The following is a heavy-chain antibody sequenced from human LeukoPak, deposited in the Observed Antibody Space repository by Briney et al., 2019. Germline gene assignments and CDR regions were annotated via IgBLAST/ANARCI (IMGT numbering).Heavy chain of an antibody. D-gene: IGHD5-24*01. CDR2: INHSGST. V-gene: IGHV4-30-4*01. J-gene: IGHJ4*02. Sequence: PSETLSLTCTVSGGSISSGDYYWSWIRQPPGKGLEWMGYINHSGSTYYNPSLKSQITISVDTSKNQFSLKLSSVTAADTAVYYCARGSRDGYNWYYFDYWGQGTLVTVSS. CDR3: ARGSRDGYNWYYFDY. CDR1: GGSISSGDYY.